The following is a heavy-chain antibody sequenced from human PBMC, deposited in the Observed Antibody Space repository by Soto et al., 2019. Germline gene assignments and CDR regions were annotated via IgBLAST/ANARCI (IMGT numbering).Heavy chain of an antibody. CDR2: IYYSGST. V-gene: IGHV4-59*08. CDR1: GGSISSYY. J-gene: IGHJ5*02. Sequence: QVQLQESGPGLVKPSETLSLTCTVSGGSISSYYWSWIRQPPGKGLEWIGYIYYSGSTNYNPSLKSRVTISVDTSKNKFSLKLSSVTAAATAVYYCARAKAPLYSSSWYWFDPWGQGTLVTVSS. CDR3: ARAKAPLYSSSWYWFDP. D-gene: IGHD6-13*01.